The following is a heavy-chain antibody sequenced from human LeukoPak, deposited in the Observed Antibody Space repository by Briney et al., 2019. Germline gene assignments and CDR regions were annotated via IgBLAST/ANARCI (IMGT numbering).Heavy chain of an antibody. CDR3: ARGQRFLEWLLSQRGYYFDY. D-gene: IGHD3-3*01. CDR1: GGTFSSYA. J-gene: IGHJ4*02. CDR2: IIPIFGTA. Sequence: SVKVSCKASGGTFSSYAISWVRQAPGQGLEWMGGIIPIFGTANYAQKFQGRVTITADESTSTAYMELSSLRSEDTAVYYCARGQRFLEWLLSQRGYYFDYWGQGTLVTVSS. V-gene: IGHV1-69*13.